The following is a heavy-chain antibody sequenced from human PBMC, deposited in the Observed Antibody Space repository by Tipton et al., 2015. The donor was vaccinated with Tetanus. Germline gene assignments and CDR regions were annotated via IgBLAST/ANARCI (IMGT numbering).Heavy chain of an antibody. D-gene: IGHD6-13*01. CDR3: ARGGIAAAGGGLDY. Sequence: TLSLTCTVSGGSISTYHWNWIRQSPGKGLEWIGYIDYFGSTKYNPSLKSRVAMSVDTSKNQFSLKLSSVTAADTAVYYCARGGIAAAGGGLDYWGQGTLVTVSS. V-gene: IGHV4-59*01. CDR2: IDYFGST. J-gene: IGHJ4*02. CDR1: GGSISTYH.